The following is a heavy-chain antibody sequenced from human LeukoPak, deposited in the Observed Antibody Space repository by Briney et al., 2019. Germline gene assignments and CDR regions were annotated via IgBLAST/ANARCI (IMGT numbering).Heavy chain of an antibody. D-gene: IGHD2-2*01. CDR3: ARQGYCSSTSCYHYNWFDP. Sequence: PSETLSLTCTVSGGSISSYYWSWIRQPPGKGLEWIGYIYYSGSTNYNPSLKSRVTISVDTSKNQFSLKLGSVTAADTAVYYCARQGYCSSTSCYHYNWFDPWGQGTLVTVSS. CDR2: IYYSGST. CDR1: GGSISSYY. V-gene: IGHV4-59*08. J-gene: IGHJ5*02.